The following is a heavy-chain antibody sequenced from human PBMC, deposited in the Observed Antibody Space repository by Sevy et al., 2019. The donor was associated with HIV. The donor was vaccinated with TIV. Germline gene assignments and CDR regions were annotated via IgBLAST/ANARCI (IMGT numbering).Heavy chain of an antibody. CDR2: INHSGST. CDR1: GGSFSGYY. J-gene: IGHJ4*02. CDR3: ARADIVLMVHDY. V-gene: IGHV4-34*01. D-gene: IGHD2-8*01. Sequence: SETLSLTCAVYGGSFSGYYWSWIRQPPGKGLEWIGEINHSGSTNYNPSLKRRVTISVDTSKNQFSLKLSSVTAADTAVYYCARADIVLMVHDYWGQGTLVTVSS.